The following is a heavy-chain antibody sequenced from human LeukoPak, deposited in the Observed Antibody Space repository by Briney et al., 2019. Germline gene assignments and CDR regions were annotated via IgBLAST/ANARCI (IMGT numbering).Heavy chain of an antibody. J-gene: IGHJ6*02. Sequence: GGSLRLSCTASGFTFSSYAMSWVRQAPGKGLEWVSAISGSGGSTYYADSVKGRFTISRDNSKNTLYLQMNSLRAEDTAVYYCALYSSGYYYYYYYGMDVWGQGTTVTVSS. CDR2: ISGSGGST. D-gene: IGHD3-22*01. CDR3: ALYSSGYYYYYYYGMDV. CDR1: GFTFSSYA. V-gene: IGHV3-23*01.